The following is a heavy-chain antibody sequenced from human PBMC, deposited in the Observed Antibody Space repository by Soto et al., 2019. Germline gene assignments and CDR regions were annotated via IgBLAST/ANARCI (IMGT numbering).Heavy chain of an antibody. J-gene: IGHJ5*02. Sequence: ASVKVSCKASGYTFTSYAMHWVRQAPGQRLEWMGWINAGNGNTKYSQKFQGRVTITRDTSASTAYMELSSLRSEDTAVYYCARGIKYGDYSRGFDPWGPGTLVTVS. V-gene: IGHV1-3*01. CDR1: GYTFTSYA. CDR3: ARGIKYGDYSRGFDP. D-gene: IGHD4-17*01. CDR2: INAGNGNT.